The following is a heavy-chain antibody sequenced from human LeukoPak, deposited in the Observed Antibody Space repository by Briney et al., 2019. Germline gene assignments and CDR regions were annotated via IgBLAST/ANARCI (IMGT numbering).Heavy chain of an antibody. CDR3: AKVHLDEWEPPTTYYFDY. CDR2: ISGSGGST. Sequence: GGSLRLSCAASGFTFSSYAMSWVRQAPGKGLEWVSAISGSGGSTYYADSVKGRFTISRDNSKNTLYLQMNSLRAEDTAVYYCAKVHLDEWEPPTTYYFDYWGQGTLVTVSS. CDR1: GFTFSSYA. D-gene: IGHD1-26*01. J-gene: IGHJ4*02. V-gene: IGHV3-23*01.